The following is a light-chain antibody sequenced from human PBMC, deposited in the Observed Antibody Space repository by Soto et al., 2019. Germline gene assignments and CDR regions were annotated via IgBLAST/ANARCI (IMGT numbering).Light chain of an antibody. V-gene: IGLV1-44*01. CDR1: AFNIGSNT. J-gene: IGLJ1*01. CDR3: AAWDGSLNGHV. Sequence: QSVLTQPPSMSAAPGQTVTISCSGSAFNIGSNTVHWYQQFPGTAPKLLIYSTSQRPSGVPDRFSGSKSGTSASLAISGLQSEDEADYYCAAWDGSLNGHVFGTGTKLTVL. CDR2: STS.